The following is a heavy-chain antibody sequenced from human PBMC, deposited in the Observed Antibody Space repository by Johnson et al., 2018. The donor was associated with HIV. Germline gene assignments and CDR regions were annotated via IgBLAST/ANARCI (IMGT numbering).Heavy chain of an antibody. V-gene: IGHV3-7*01. CDR3: TKMGALGAFDI. CDR1: GFTFSDYY. J-gene: IGHJ3*02. D-gene: IGHD3-16*01. Sequence: VQLVESGGGLVKPGGSLRLSCAASGFTFSDYYMSWIRQAPGKGLEWVANIKQDGSEKYYADSVKGRFTISRDNSKNTLSLQMNSLRAEDTAVYYCTKMGALGAFDIWGQGTMVTVSS. CDR2: IKQDGSEK.